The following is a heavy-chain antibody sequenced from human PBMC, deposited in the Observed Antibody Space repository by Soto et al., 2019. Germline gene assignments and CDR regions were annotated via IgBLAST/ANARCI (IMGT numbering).Heavy chain of an antibody. D-gene: IGHD1-1*01. CDR2: IYAAGST. CDR1: GFTVSGNY. V-gene: IGHV3-66*01. Sequence: EVQLVASGGGLVQPGGSLRLSCAASGFTVSGNYMSWVRQAPGQGLEWVSVIYAAGSTYYIDSVNGRFTISRDNSKNTLYLQMTSLRAEDTAVSYCASDIFKTGATGVFDIWGQGTRVTVSS. CDR3: ASDIFKTGATGVFDI. J-gene: IGHJ3*02.